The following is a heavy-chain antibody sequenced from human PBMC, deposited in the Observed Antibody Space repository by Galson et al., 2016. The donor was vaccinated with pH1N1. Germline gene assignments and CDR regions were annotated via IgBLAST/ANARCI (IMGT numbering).Heavy chain of an antibody. CDR2: IYPGDSDT. CDR1: GYSFTSYW. V-gene: IGHV5-51*03. J-gene: IGHJ2*01. CDR3: ARYAVTYYYDSSGYPDWYFDL. D-gene: IGHD3-22*01. Sequence: QSGAEVKKPGESLKISYKGSGYSFTSYWIGWVRQMPGKGLEWMGIIYPGDSDTRYSPSFQGQVTISADKSTSTAYLQWSSLKASDTAIYYCARYAVTYYYDSSGYPDWYFDLWGRGTLVTVSS.